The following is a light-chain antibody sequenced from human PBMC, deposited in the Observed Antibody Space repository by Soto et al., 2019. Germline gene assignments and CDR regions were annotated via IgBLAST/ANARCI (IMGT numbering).Light chain of an antibody. Sequence: QSVLTQPASVSGSPGQSITISCTGTSSDVGGYDYVSWYQQHPGKAPKLMICEASNRPSGVPNRFSGSKSGNTASLTISGLQAEDEADYYCSSYTSRITRVFGTGTKVTVL. CDR3: SSYTSRITRV. CDR2: EAS. J-gene: IGLJ1*01. CDR1: SSDVGGYDY. V-gene: IGLV2-14*01.